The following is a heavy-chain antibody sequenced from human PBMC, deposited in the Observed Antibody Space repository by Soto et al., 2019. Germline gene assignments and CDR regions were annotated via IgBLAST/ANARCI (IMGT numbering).Heavy chain of an antibody. J-gene: IGHJ3*01. Sequence: QVQLVQSGAEVKKPGASVKISCQASGFTFSDTLINWVRQGPGQRLEWMGWINPANGNTRYSESFQGRVSISSISSASTVYVALSDLTSEDTAVSYCARDILHVGTRANDAFDVWGQGTLITVSS. CDR2: INPANGNT. D-gene: IGHD2-21*02. CDR3: ARDILHVGTRANDAFDV. V-gene: IGHV1-3*01. CDR1: GFTFSDTL.